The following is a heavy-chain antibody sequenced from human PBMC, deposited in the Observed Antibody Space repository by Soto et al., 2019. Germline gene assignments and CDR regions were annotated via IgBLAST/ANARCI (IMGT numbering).Heavy chain of an antibody. Sequence: PGGSLRLSCEASGITFSRYWMHWVRQAPGKGLVWVSRINSGGSSTSYADSVKGRFTISRDNAKNTLYLQMNSLRAEDTALYYCARQGPGYSVYYYMDVWGKGTTVTVSS. V-gene: IGHV3-74*01. J-gene: IGHJ6*03. CDR2: INSGGSST. D-gene: IGHD6-25*01. CDR1: GITFSRYW. CDR3: ARQGPGYSVYYYMDV.